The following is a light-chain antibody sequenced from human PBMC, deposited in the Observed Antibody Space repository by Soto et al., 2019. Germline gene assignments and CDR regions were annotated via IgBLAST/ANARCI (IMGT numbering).Light chain of an antibody. CDR3: SSCAGSNNVS. V-gene: IGLV2-8*01. Sequence: QSALTQPPSASGSPGQSVTISCTGTSSDVGAYDSVSWYQQHPGKAPKLMIYEVNKRPSGVPDRFSGSKSDNTASLTVSGLQAEDEADYFCSSCAGSNNVSFGGGTKLTVL. CDR1: SSDVGAYDS. J-gene: IGLJ2*01. CDR2: EVN.